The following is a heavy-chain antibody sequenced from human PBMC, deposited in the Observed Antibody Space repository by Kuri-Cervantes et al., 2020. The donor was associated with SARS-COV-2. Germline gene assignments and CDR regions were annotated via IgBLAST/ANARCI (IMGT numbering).Heavy chain of an antibody. CDR3: VRDGDHWNFDY. Sequence: LSLTCAASGFTFSSYAMSWVRQAPGKGLEWVANIKQDGSEKYYVDSVKGRFTISRDNAKNMLFLQMNSLRAEDTAVYYCVRDGDHWNFDYWGQGTLVTVSP. V-gene: IGHV3-7*01. CDR2: IKQDGSEK. D-gene: IGHD1-1*01. J-gene: IGHJ4*02. CDR1: GFTFSSYA.